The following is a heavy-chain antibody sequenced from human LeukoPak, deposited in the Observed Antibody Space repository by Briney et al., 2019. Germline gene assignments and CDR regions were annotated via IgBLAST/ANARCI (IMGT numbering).Heavy chain of an antibody. CDR2: IKQDGSEK. CDR1: GFTFSTYW. CDR3: ARWYCSNINCYYDF. Sequence: PGGSLRLSCAASGFTFSTYWMGWVRQAPGKGLEWVANIKQDGSEKYYVDSVKGRFTISRDNAKNSLYLQMNSLRAEDTAVYYCARWYCSNINCYYDFWGQGTLVTVSS. V-gene: IGHV3-7*01. J-gene: IGHJ4*02. D-gene: IGHD2-2*01.